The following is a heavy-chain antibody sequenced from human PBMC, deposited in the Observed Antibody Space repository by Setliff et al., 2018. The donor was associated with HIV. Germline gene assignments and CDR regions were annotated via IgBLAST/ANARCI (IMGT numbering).Heavy chain of an antibody. J-gene: IGHJ4*02. CDR3: ARSIKYYYDSSGYYNLDY. V-gene: IGHV1-69*02. D-gene: IGHD3-22*01. Sequence: GASVKVYCKASGGTFSSYTISWVRQVPGQGLEWMGRIIPILGIANYAQEFQGRVTITADKSTSTAYMELSSLRSEDTAVYYCARSIKYYYDSSGYYNLDYWGQGTLVTVSS. CDR2: IIPILGIA. CDR1: GGTFSSYT.